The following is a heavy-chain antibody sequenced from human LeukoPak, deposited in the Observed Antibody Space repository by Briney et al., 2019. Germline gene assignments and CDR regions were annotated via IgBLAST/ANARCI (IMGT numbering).Heavy chain of an antibody. V-gene: IGHV6-1*01. Sequence: SQTLSLTCAISGGTFSSNSAAWNWIRQSPSRGLEWLVRTYYRSNYNNDYAGSVKSRITINPDTSKNQFSLQLNSVTPEDTAVYYCARAGGGGRSFDIWGQGTMVTVSS. J-gene: IGHJ3*02. D-gene: IGHD6-19*01. CDR3: ARAGGGGRSFDI. CDR2: TYYRSNYNN. CDR1: GGTFSSNSAA.